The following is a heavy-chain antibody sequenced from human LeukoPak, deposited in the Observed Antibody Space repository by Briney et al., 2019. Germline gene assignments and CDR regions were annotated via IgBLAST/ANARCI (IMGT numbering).Heavy chain of an antibody. J-gene: IGHJ4*02. Sequence: PGGSLRLSCAASGFTFSNYAMNWVRQAPGRGLEWVSAISGSGGSTYHADSVKGRFTISRDNSKNTLYLQMNSLRAEDTAVYYCAKERRIAAAGTDWGQGTLVTVSS. CDR2: ISGSGGST. CDR1: GFTFSNYA. CDR3: AKERRIAAAGTD. V-gene: IGHV3-23*01. D-gene: IGHD6-13*01.